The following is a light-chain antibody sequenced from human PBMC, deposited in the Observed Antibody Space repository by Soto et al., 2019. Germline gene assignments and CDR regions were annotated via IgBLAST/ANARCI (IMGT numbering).Light chain of an antibody. Sequence: QSVLTQPPSVSAAPGQKGIISCSGSSFNIGNNYVSWYQQLPGTAPKLLIYDNNKRPSGIPDRFSGSKSGTSATLAITGLQTADEADYYCGAWESSLNPYVFGTGTKVTVL. CDR1: SFNIGNNY. V-gene: IGLV1-51*01. CDR2: DNN. CDR3: GAWESSLNPYV. J-gene: IGLJ1*01.